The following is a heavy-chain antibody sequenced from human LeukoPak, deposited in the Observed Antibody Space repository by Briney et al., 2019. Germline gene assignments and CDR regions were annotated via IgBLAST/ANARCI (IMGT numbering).Heavy chain of an antibody. Sequence: SETLSLTCTVSGGSISSYYWTWIRQPAGEGLEWIGRITNSGGTNYNPSLKSRVTMSVDPSKNQFFLKLTSVTAADTAVYHCAREGRRASPGYWGQGTLVTVSS. CDR2: ITNSGGT. CDR1: GGSISSYY. J-gene: IGHJ4*02. D-gene: IGHD6-6*01. CDR3: AREGRRASPGY. V-gene: IGHV4-4*07.